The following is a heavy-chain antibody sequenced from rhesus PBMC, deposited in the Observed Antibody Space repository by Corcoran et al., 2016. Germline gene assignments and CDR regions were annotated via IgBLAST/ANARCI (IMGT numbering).Heavy chain of an antibody. J-gene: IGHJ4*01. D-gene: IGHD3-3*01. CDR3: ARRKSNIWTGYYLDY. Sequence: QLQLQESGPGLVKPLETLSLTCAVSGGSISGYYRSWIRQPPGKGLDGIGIIDDNIPGTNSTPSLKSRITISKDPSKNQFSLKLSSVAAADTALYYCARRKSNIWTGYYLDYWGQGVLVTVSS. CDR1: GGSISGYY. CDR2: IDDNIPGT. V-gene: IGHV4-81*01.